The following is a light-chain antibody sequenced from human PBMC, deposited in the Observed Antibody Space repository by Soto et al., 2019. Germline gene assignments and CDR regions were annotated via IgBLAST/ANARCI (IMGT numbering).Light chain of an antibody. Sequence: EIVLTQSPGTLSLSPGERATLSCRASQGLNSRYLAWYQQKPGQVPRLLIYSASTRAAGIPDRFSGSGSGTDFTLTIGRLEPEYSAMYYGKQSGRSFGQGTKVEIK. CDR3: KQSGRS. CDR2: SAS. J-gene: IGKJ1*01. CDR1: QGLNSRY. V-gene: IGKV3-20*01.